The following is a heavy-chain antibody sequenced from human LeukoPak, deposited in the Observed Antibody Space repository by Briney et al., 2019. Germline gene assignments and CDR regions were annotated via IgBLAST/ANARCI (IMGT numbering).Heavy chain of an antibody. J-gene: IGHJ4*02. CDR3: ARGGGYSSTSY. CDR2: IKQDGSEK. Sequence: PGGSLRLSCAASGFTFSSSWMHWVRQAPGQGLEWVANIKQDGSEKYYVDSVKGRFTISRDNAKNSLFLQMNSLRAEDTAVYYCARGGGYSSTSYWGQGTLVTVSS. V-gene: IGHV3-7*01. CDR1: GFTFSSSW. D-gene: IGHD6-13*01.